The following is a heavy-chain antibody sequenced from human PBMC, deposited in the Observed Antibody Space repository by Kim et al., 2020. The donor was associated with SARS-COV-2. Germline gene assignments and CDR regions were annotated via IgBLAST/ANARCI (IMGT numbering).Heavy chain of an antibody. J-gene: IGHJ2*01. CDR3: ARDYFFDL. Sequence: SETRSLTCTVSGGSISSYFWSWIRQPPGKGLEWIGFANYSGSTSYNPSLKSRVTISIDTSKNQSSLNLNSVTAADTAVYYCARDYFFDLWGRGTLVTVAS. CDR2: ANYSGST. D-gene: IGHD3-10*01. CDR1: GGSISSYF. V-gene: IGHV4-59*01.